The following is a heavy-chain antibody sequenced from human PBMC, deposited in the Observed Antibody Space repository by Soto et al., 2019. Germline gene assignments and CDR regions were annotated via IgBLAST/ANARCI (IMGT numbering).Heavy chain of an antibody. D-gene: IGHD3-22*01. V-gene: IGHV4-31*03. CDR1: GGSISRGGYL. CDR3: ARSEVVVIRLDY. J-gene: IGHJ4*02. CDR2: ISYNGRT. Sequence: PSETLSLTCNVSGGSISRGGYLWSWIRQHPGKGLEWIGFISYNGRTSYNPSLKSRVTISADTSKNQISLELNSVNAADTDVYYCARSEVVVIRLDYWGQGTPVTVSS.